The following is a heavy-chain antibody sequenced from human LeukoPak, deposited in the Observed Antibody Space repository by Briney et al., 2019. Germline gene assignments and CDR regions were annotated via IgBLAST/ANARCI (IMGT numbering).Heavy chain of an antibody. CDR1: GYTFTSYY. D-gene: IGHD6-13*01. J-gene: IGHJ5*02. CDR3: ARALPSIAAAGNWIDP. Sequence: ASVKVSCKASGYTFTSYYMHWMRQAPGQGLEWMGIINPSGGSTSYAQKFQGRVTMTRDTSTSTVYMELSSLRSEDTAVYYCARALPSIAAAGNWIDPWGQGTLVTVSS. CDR2: INPSGGST. V-gene: IGHV1-46*01.